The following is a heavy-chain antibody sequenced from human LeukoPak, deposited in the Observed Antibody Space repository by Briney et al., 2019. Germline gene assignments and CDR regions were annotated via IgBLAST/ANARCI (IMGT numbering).Heavy chain of an antibody. J-gene: IGHJ4*02. CDR1: GFTFSSYS. D-gene: IGHD3-10*01. V-gene: IGHV3-48*04. CDR2: ISSSRSNTI. CDR3: ARDLYYYGSGNYVPGFPDY. Sequence: PGGSLRLSCAASGFTFSSYSMNWVRQAPGKGLEWVSYISSSRSNTIYYADSVKGRFTISRDDAKNSLYLQTNSLRAEDTAVYYCARDLYYYGSGNYVPGFPDYWGQGTLVTVSS.